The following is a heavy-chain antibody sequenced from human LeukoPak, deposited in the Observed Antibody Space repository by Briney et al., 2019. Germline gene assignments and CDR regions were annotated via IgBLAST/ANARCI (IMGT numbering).Heavy chain of an antibody. CDR3: ARNWASRIAVAGPYYFDY. D-gene: IGHD6-19*01. V-gene: IGHV3-20*04. CDR2: INWNGGST. Sequence: GGSLRLSCAASGFTFDDYGMSWVRQAPGKGLEWVSGINWNGGSTGYADSVKGRFTISRDNAKNSLYLQMNSLRAEDTASYYCARNWASRIAVAGPYYFDYWGQGTLVTVSS. CDR1: GFTFDDYG. J-gene: IGHJ4*02.